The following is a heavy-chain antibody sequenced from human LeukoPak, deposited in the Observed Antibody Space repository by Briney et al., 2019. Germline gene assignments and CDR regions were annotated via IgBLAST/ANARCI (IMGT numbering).Heavy chain of an antibody. J-gene: IGHJ4*02. CDR1: GYTFTGYG. Sequence: ASVKVSCKASGYTFTGYGISWVRQAPGQGLEWMGWISAYNGNTNYAQKLQGRVTMTTDTSTSTAYMELRSLRSDDTAVYYCARDVWAGGVVGPALGDYWGQGTLVTVSS. CDR2: ISAYNGNT. CDR3: ARDVWAGGVVGPALGDY. D-gene: IGHD1-26*01. V-gene: IGHV1-18*01.